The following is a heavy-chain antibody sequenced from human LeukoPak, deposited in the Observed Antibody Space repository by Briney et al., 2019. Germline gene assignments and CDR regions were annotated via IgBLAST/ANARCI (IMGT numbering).Heavy chain of an antibody. Sequence: SETLSLTCTVSGGSISSGGYYWSWIRQHPGKGLEWIGYIYYSGSTYYNPSLKSRVTISVDTSKNQFSLKLSSVTAADTAVYYCARLVRGVIKNWFDPWGQGTLVTVSS. J-gene: IGHJ5*02. V-gene: IGHV4-31*03. D-gene: IGHD3-10*01. CDR2: IYYSGST. CDR1: GGSISSGGYY. CDR3: ARLVRGVIKNWFDP.